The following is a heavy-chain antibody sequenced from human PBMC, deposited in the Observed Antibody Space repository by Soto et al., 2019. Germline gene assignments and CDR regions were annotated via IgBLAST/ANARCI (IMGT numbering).Heavy chain of an antibody. CDR1: GGSISSGGYY. CDR2: IYYSGST. D-gene: IGHD2-2*01. J-gene: IGHJ6*03. V-gene: IGHV4-31*03. CDR3: ARVVVVPADMDV. Sequence: PSETLSLTCTVSGGSISSGGYYWTRIRQHTGKGLEWIGYIYYSGSTYYNPSLKSRVTISVDTSKNQFSLKLSSVTAAYTAVYYCARVVVVPADMDVWGKGTTVTVSS.